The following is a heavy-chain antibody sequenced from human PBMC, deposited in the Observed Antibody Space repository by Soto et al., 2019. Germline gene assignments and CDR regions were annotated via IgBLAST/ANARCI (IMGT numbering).Heavy chain of an antibody. CDR2: IIPICGTA. Sequence: QVQLVQSGAEVKKPGSSVKVSCKASGGTFSSYAISWVRQAPGQGLEWMGGIIPICGTANYAQKFQGRVTNTADESTSTADMELSSLRSEDTAVHYCANLDTYYYYYRMDVWGQGTTVTVSS. V-gene: IGHV1-69*01. J-gene: IGHJ6*02. CDR3: ANLDTYYYYYRMDV. CDR1: GGTFSSYA.